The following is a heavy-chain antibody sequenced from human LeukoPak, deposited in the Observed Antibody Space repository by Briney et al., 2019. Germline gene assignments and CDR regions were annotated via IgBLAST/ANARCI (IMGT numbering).Heavy chain of an antibody. V-gene: IGHV4-4*02. Sequence: PSETLSLTCGVSGGSIDITNYWSWVRQAPGKGLEWIGEIAHDGTTNYNPSLRSRVAMSFDRANNQFSLSLTSVTAADTAVYYCTKEDRPYCPFAYWGQGVLVTVSS. J-gene: IGHJ4*02. CDR2: IAHDGTT. CDR1: GGSIDITNY. D-gene: IGHD1-26*01. CDR3: TKEDRPYCPFAY.